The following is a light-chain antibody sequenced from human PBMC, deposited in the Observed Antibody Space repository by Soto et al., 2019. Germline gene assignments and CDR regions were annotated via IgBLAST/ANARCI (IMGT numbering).Light chain of an antibody. CDR2: TAS. CDR1: QGFSSH. Sequence: AIRMTQSPSSFSASTGDRVTITCRASQGFSSHLAWYQAKPGKAPRLLIYTASYLESGVPSRFSGSGSGTDFTLTISSLQSEDFAVYYCQQYFSYPLTFGGGTKVEIK. V-gene: IGKV1-8*01. J-gene: IGKJ4*01. CDR3: QQYFSYPLT.